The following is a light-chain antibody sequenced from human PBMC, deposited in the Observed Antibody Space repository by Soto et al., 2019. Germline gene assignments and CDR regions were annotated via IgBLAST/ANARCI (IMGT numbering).Light chain of an antibody. CDR2: GAS. Sequence: EVVLTQSPATLSVSPGERATLSCRASQSVSSSLAWYQHKPGQAPRLLIHGASTRATAVPDRFSGSGSGTEFALIISGLQSEDCAVFYCQQYSDWPPLTFGGGTKVEIK. CDR3: QQYSDWPPLT. J-gene: IGKJ4*01. V-gene: IGKV3-15*01. CDR1: QSVSSS.